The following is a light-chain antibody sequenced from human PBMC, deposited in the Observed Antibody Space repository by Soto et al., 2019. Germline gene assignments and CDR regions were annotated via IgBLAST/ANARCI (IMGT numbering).Light chain of an antibody. CDR1: QSVSSSY. CDR3: QQYRNSPPPS. J-gene: IGKJ4*01. Sequence: EIVLPQSPGTLSLSPGERATLSCRASQSVSSSYLAWYQQKPGQAPRLLIYGASSRATGIPDRFSGSGSGTDFTLTISRLEPYFFSGYCYQQYRNSPPPSFAAETKL. CDR2: GAS. V-gene: IGKV3-20*01.